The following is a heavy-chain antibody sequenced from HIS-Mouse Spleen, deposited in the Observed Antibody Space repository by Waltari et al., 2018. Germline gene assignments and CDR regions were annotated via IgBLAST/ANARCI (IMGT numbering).Heavy chain of an antibody. CDR1: GGSISSSSYY. D-gene: IGHD6-13*01. CDR2: IYYSGST. J-gene: IGHJ2*01. V-gene: IGHV4-39*07. CDR3: AREIPYSSSWYDWYFDL. Sequence: QLQLQESGPGLVKPSETLSLTCTVSGGSISSSSYYWGWIRQPPGKGLEWIGSIYYSGSTYYNPPLRSRVTISEDTSKNQFSLKLSSVTAADTAVYYCAREIPYSSSWYDWYFDLWGRGTLVTVSS.